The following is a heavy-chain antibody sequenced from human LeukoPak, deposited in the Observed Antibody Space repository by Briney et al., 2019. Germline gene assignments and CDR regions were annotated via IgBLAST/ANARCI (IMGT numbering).Heavy chain of an antibody. CDR1: GFTFSSYA. D-gene: IGHD1-26*01. CDR2: ISYDGSNK. Sequence: GRSLRLSCAASGFTFSSYAMHWVRQAPGKGLEWVAVISYDGSNKYYADSVKGRFTISRDNSKNTLYLQMNSLGAEDTAVYYCARDRVGATDYFDYWGQGTLVTVSS. CDR3: ARDRVGATDYFDY. J-gene: IGHJ4*02. V-gene: IGHV3-30-3*01.